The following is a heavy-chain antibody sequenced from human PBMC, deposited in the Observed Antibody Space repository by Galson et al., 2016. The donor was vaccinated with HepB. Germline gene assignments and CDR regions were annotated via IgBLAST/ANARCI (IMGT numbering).Heavy chain of an antibody. V-gene: IGHV3-73*01. Sequence: SLRLSCAASGFTFSGSAIHWVRQASGKGLQWVGRIKTKANNYATAYAVSVKGRFTISRDDFQNMAYLQMSTLKIEDTAVYFCVRRRGSCSSDDYDCGDLWGRGTLVSVSS. J-gene: IGHJ5*02. CDR2: IKTKANNYAT. CDR1: GFTFSGSA. D-gene: IGHD4-17*01. CDR3: VRRRGSCSSDDYDCGDL.